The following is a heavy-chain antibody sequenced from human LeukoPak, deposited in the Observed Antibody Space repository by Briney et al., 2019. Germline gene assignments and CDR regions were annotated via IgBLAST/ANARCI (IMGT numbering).Heavy chain of an antibody. V-gene: IGHV3-33*06. D-gene: IGHD1-26*01. CDR3: AKDWDPDY. Sequence: PGLSLRLSCAASGFTFSSFDMHWVRQAPGKGLEWVSVISFDGSNKHYGDSVKGRFTISRDNSKNTLYLQMNGLRAEDTAVYYCAKDWDPDYWGQGTLVTVSS. CDR1: GFTFSSFD. CDR2: ISFDGSNK. J-gene: IGHJ4*02.